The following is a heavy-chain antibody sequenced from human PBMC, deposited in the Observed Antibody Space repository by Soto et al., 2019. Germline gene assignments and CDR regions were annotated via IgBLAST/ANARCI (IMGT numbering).Heavy chain of an antibody. CDR3: VKDLRPNRGWFGP. CDR1: GFNFYNYA. Sequence: GSLRLSCAASGFNFYNYAMTWVRQAPGKGLEWVSGISGDGTRTYYGDSVKGRFTISRDNSKNTVFLQMNSLRAEDTALYYCVKDLRPNRGWFGPWGQGTRVTVSS. D-gene: IGHD3-3*01. J-gene: IGHJ5*02. CDR2: ISGDGTRT. V-gene: IGHV3-23*01.